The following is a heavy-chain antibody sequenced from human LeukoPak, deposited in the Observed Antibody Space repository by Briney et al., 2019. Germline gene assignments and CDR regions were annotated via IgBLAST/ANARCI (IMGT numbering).Heavy chain of an antibody. CDR2: INPNSGDT. CDR1: GYTFIGYY. V-gene: IGHV1-2*02. J-gene: IGHJ4*02. CDR3: AREGFDY. Sequence: GASVKVSCKASGYTFIGYYMHWVRQAPGQGPEWMGWINPNSGDTNYAQKFQDRVSMTRDTSVTTAYMELSSLRSDDTAVCYCAREGFDYWGQGTLVTVSS.